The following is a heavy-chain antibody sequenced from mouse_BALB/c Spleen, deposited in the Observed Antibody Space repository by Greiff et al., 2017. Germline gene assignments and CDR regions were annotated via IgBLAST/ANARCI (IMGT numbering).Heavy chain of an antibody. CDR2: INPSSGYT. D-gene: IGHD1-2*01. J-gene: IGHJ4*01. CDR1: GYTFTSYT. CDR3: APYGGGYYAMDY. Sequence: VQRVESGAELARPGASVKMSCKASGYTFTSYTMHWVKQRPGQGLEWIGYINPSSGYTNYNQKFKDKATLTADKSSSTAYMQLSSLTSEDSAVYYCAPYGGGYYAMDYWGQGTSVTVSS. V-gene: IGHV1-4*01.